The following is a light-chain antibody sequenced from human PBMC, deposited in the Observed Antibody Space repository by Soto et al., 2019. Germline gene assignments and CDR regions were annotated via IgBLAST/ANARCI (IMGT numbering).Light chain of an antibody. CDR1: QIVSSN. CDR2: GAS. CDR3: QQYNNWPPNT. Sequence: EIVMTQSPATLSVSPGERATLSCRASQIVSSNLAWYQQKPGQAPRLLIYGASTRATGIPARFSGSGSGTEFTLTISSLQSEDFAVYYCQQYNNWPPNTFGQGTKLEIK. V-gene: IGKV3-15*01. J-gene: IGKJ2*01.